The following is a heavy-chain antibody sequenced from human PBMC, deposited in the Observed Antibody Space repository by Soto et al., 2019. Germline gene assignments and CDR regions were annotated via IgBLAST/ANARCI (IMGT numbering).Heavy chain of an antibody. J-gene: IGHJ4*02. D-gene: IGHD6-25*01. CDR3: AKNGYRDYFDY. CDR1: GFTFSSYG. Sequence: QVQLVESGGGVVQPGRSLRLSCAASGFTFSSYGMHWVRQAPGEGLEWVAVISYDGSNKYYADSVKGRFTISRDNSKNTLYLQMNSLRAEDTAVYYCAKNGYRDYFDYWGQGTLVTVSS. V-gene: IGHV3-30*18. CDR2: ISYDGSNK.